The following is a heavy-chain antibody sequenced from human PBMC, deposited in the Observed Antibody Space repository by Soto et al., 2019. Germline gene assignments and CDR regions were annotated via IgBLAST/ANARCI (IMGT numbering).Heavy chain of an antibody. CDR1: GFTFSSYA. V-gene: IGHV3-23*01. Sequence: PGGSLRLSCAASGFTFSSYAMSWVRQAPGKGLEWVSAISGSGGSTYYADSVKGRFTISRDNSKNTLYLQMNSLRAEDTAVYYCAKYCSGGSCSNYGMDVWGQGTTVTV. J-gene: IGHJ6*02. D-gene: IGHD2-15*01. CDR2: ISGSGGST. CDR3: AKYCSGGSCSNYGMDV.